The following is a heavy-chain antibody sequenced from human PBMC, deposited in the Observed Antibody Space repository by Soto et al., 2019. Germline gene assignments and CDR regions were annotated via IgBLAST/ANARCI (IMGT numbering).Heavy chain of an antibody. CDR1: GYSFTSYW. CDR2: IYTGDSDA. D-gene: IGHD3-10*01. CDR3: ARPRSGGYRLEYYGMHX. Sequence: GEALKISCKGSGYSFTSYWIAWVRQMPGKGLEWMGIIYTGDSDARYSPSFQGQVTMSADKSVSTAYLQWSSLKASDTAMYYCARPRSGGYRLEYYGMHXWGQGTRVTVS. V-gene: IGHV5-51*01. J-gene: IGHJ6*02.